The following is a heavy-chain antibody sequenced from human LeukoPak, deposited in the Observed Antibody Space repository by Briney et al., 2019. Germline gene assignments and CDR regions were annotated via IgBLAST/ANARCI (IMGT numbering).Heavy chain of an antibody. CDR1: GGSFSGYY. D-gene: IGHD3-10*01. Sequence: SETLSLTCAVYGGSFSGYYWSWIRQPPGKGLEWIGEINHSGSTNYNPSLKSRVTISVDTSKNQFSLKLSSVTAADTAVYYCARDLYYYGSGSYLLSSYMDVWGKGTTVTVSS. V-gene: IGHV4-34*01. CDR2: INHSGST. CDR3: ARDLYYYGSGSYLLSSYMDV. J-gene: IGHJ6*03.